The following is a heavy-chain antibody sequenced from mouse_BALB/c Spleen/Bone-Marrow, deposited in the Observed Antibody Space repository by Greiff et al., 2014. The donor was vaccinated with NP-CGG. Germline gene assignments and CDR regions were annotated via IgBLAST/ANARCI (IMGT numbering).Heavy chain of an antibody. J-gene: IGHJ4*01. CDR1: GFTFSDYS. CDR2: ISDGGNYS. D-gene: IGHD2-10*02. V-gene: IGHV5-4*02. CDR3: ARSRMRYGAMDY. Sequence: EVQLVESGGGLVKPGGSLKLSCAASGFTFSDYSIYWLRQTPEKRLEWVATISDGGNYSYYPDSVKGRFTISRDNAKNNLYLQMSSLKSEDTAMYYCARSRMRYGAMDYGGQGTSVTVFS.